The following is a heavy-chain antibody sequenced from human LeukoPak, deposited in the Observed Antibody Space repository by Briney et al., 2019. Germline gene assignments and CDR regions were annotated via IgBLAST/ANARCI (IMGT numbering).Heavy chain of an antibody. J-gene: IGHJ4*02. CDR2: INNDGSSI. D-gene: IGHD6-19*01. CDR3: TRGVYSSAWSIDY. CDR1: GFTFSIYW. Sequence: PGGSLRLSCEVSGFTFSIYWMHWIRQAPGKGLVWVSRINNDGSSIGYADSVKGRLTISRDNAKNTLYLQMNSLRAEDTAVYYCTRGVYSSAWSIDYWGQGTLVTVSS. V-gene: IGHV3-74*01.